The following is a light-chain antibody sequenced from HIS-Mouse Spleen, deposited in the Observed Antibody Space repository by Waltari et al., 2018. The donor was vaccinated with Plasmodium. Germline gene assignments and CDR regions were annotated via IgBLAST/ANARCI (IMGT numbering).Light chain of an antibody. J-gene: IGLJ3*02. Sequence: SYELTQPPSVSPGQTARITCSGDALPKKYAYWYQQKSGQAPVLVIYEDSKRPSGIPGRFSGSSSGTMATLTISGAQVEDEADYYCYSTDSSGNHRVFGGGTKLTVL. V-gene: IGLV3-10*01. CDR1: ALPKKY. CDR3: YSTDSSGNHRV. CDR2: EDS.